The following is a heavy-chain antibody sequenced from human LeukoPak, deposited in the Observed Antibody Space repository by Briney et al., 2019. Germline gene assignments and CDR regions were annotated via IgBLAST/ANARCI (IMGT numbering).Heavy chain of an antibody. CDR2: INPNSGGT. V-gene: IGHV1-2*06. Sequence: ASVKVSCKAPGYTFTGYYMHWVRQAPGQGLEWMGRINPNSGGTNYAQKFQGRVTMTRDTSISTAYMELSRLRSDDTAVYYCARGYYGSGSYYVPDYWGQGTLVTVSS. CDR3: ARGYYGSGSYYVPDY. CDR1: GYTFTGYY. D-gene: IGHD3-10*01. J-gene: IGHJ4*02.